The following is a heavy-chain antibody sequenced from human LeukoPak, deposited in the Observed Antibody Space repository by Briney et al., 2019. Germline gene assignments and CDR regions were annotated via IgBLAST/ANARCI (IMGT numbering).Heavy chain of an antibody. CDR1: GYTFTSYG. J-gene: IGHJ4*02. V-gene: IGHV1-18*01. Sequence: ASVKVSCKASGYTFTSYGISWVRQAPGQGLEWMGWISAYNGNTNYAQKFQGRVTMTEDTSTDTAYMELSSLRSEDTAVNYCATGSSLRFLEWLFDYWGQGTLVTVSS. D-gene: IGHD3-3*01. CDR2: ISAYNGNT. CDR3: ATGSSLRFLEWLFDY.